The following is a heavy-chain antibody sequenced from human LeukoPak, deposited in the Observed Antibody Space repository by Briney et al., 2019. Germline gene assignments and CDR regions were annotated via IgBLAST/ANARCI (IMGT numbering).Heavy chain of an antibody. J-gene: IGHJ4*02. CDR3: ARGGFRSSSSWYDY. CDR2: MNPNSGNT. CDR1: GYTFTSYD. Sequence: GASVKVSCKASGYTFTSYDINWVRQATGQGLEWMGWMNPNSGNTGYAQKFQGRVTITRNTSISTAYMELSSLRSKDTAVYYCARGGFRSSSSWYDYWGQGTLVTVSS. V-gene: IGHV1-8*03. D-gene: IGHD6-13*01.